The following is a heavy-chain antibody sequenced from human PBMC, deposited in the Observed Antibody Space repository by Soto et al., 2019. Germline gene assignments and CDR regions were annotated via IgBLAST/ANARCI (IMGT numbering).Heavy chain of an antibody. J-gene: IGHJ4*02. V-gene: IGHV3-21*01. D-gene: IGHD6-19*01. CDR2: ISSGSRSI. Sequence: GGSLRLSCAASGFIFSNYNMNWVRQAPGRGLEWVSSISSGSRSIRYADSVRGRFTMSRDNARTSLYLQMNTLRAEDTAVYFCARLSGSYDFDYRGQGTLVTVSS. CDR3: ARLSGSYDFDY. CDR1: GFIFSNYN.